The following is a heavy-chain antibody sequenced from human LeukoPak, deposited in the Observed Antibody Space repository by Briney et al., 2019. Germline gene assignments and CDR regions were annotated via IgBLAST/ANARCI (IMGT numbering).Heavy chain of an antibody. D-gene: IGHD3-22*01. CDR1: GFTFSSYW. CDR3: ARNGLTYYYDSSGYLFDY. CDR2: INSDGSST. Sequence: GGSLRLSCAASGFTFSSYWMHWVRQAPGKGLVWVSRINSDGSSTSYADSVKGRFTISRDNAKNSLYLQMNSLRAEDTAVYYCARNGLTYYYDSSGYLFDYWGQGTLVTVSS. V-gene: IGHV3-74*01. J-gene: IGHJ4*02.